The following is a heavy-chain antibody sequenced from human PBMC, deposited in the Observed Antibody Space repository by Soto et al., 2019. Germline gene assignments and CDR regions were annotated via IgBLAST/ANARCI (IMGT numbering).Heavy chain of an antibody. D-gene: IGHD6-19*01. J-gene: IGHJ6*02. CDR3: AKDRVASTGRVYYYYGMDV. V-gene: IGHV1-69*01. CDR2: IIPIFGTA. Sequence: QVQLVQSGAEVKKPGSSVKVSCKASGGTFSSYVISWVRQAPGQGLEWMGGIIPIFGTANYAQKFQGRVTITADESTSTAYMELSSLRSEDTAVYYCAKDRVASTGRVYYYYGMDVWGQGTTVTVSS. CDR1: GGTFSSYV.